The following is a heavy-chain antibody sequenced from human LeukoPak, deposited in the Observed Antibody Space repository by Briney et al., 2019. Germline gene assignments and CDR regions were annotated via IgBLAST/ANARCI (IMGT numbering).Heavy chain of an antibody. D-gene: IGHD2-2*01. V-gene: IGHV1-69*13. CDR1: GYTFTSYG. Sequence: ASVKVSCKASGYTFTSYGISWVRQAPGQGLEWMGGIIPIFGTANYAQKFQGRVTITADESTSTAYMELRSLRSDDTAVYYCARDSKIVVVPAAISDYWGQGTLVTVSS. J-gene: IGHJ4*02. CDR3: ARDSKIVVVPAAISDY. CDR2: IIPIFGTA.